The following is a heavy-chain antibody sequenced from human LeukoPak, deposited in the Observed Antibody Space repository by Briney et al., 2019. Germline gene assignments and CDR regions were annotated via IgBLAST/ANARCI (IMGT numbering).Heavy chain of an antibody. Sequence: PSQTLSLTCTVSGGSISAAVYYWSWIRQLPGKGLEWIGYIYHSGDTYYNPSLKSRVSISGDTSKNQFSLNLTSVTAADTAVYYCARGFYRGASERSFDYWGQGTLVTVSS. CDR3: ARGFYRGASERSFDY. CDR2: IYHSGDT. V-gene: IGHV4-31*03. CDR1: GGSISAAVYY. J-gene: IGHJ4*02. D-gene: IGHD4-11*01.